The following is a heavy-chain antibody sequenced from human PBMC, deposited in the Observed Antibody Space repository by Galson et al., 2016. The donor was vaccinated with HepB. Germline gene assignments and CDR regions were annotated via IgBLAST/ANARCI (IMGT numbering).Heavy chain of an antibody. CDR1: GDSINSGHYY. J-gene: IGHJ5*02. CDR2: IYHSGNT. CDR3: ARDPRTNCIGGSCYKWFDP. V-gene: IGHV4-61*01. Sequence: SETLSLTCTVSGDSINSGHYYWNWIRQLPGKGLEWIGCIYHSGNTNYNPSLKSRVTISVDTSRKQFSLKLSSVTAADTAVYYCARDPRTNCIGGSCYKWFDPWGQGTLVTVSS. D-gene: IGHD2-15*01.